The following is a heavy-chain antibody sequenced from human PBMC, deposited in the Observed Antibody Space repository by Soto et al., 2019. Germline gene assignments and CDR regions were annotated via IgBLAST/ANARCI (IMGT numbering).Heavy chain of an antibody. D-gene: IGHD5-18*01. CDR1: GLTFSSYA. Sequence: PGGSLRLSCAASGLTFSSYAMHWVRPAPGKGLEWVAVIWYDGSNKYYADSVKGRFTISRDNSKNTLYLQMNSLRAEDTAVYYCARGRRSDTAMVPFDYWGQGTLVTVSS. J-gene: IGHJ4*02. V-gene: IGHV3-33*01. CDR2: IWYDGSNK. CDR3: ARGRRSDTAMVPFDY.